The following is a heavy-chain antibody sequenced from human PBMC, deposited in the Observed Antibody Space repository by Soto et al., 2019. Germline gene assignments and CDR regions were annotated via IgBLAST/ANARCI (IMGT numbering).Heavy chain of an antibody. D-gene: IGHD2-2*01. CDR2: IYYSGST. V-gene: IGHV4-30-4*01. CDR3: ARYCSSTSCHEAAFDY. J-gene: IGHJ4*02. Sequence: PSETLSLTCTVSGGSISSGDYHWSWIRQPPGKGLEWIGYIYYSGSTYYNPSLKSRVTISVDTSKNQFSLKLSSVTAADTAVYYCARYCSSTSCHEAAFDYWGQGTRVTVSS. CDR1: GGSISSGDYH.